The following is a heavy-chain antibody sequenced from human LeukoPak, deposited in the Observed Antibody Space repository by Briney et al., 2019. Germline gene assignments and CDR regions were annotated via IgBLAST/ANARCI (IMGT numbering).Heavy chain of an antibody. CDR3: AKDESAPHLLGYDFWSGYYEAQSSPFDY. CDR2: ISGSGGST. V-gene: IGHV3-23*01. Sequence: GGSLRLSCAASGFTFSDYALGWVRQAPGRGLEWVSAISGSGGSTYYADSVKGRFTISRDNSKNTLYLQMNSLRAEDTAVYYCAKDESAPHLLGYDFWSGYYEAQSSPFDYWGQGTLVTVSS. CDR1: GFTFSDYA. J-gene: IGHJ4*02. D-gene: IGHD3-3*01.